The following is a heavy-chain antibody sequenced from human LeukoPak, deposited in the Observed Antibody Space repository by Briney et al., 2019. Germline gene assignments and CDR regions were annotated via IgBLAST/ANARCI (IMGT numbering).Heavy chain of an antibody. CDR3: ARDRTGNNDFWSGYTTFFDY. CDR2: INKDGSEK. J-gene: IGHJ4*02. Sequence: GGSLRLSCAASTFTFTSYWMSWVRQAPGKGLEWVAKINKDGSEKYYVDSVKGRFTISRDNAKNSLYLQMNSLSAEDTAVYYCARDRTGNNDFWSGYTTFFDYWGQGTLVTVSS. CDR1: TFTFTSYW. D-gene: IGHD3-3*01. V-gene: IGHV3-7*01.